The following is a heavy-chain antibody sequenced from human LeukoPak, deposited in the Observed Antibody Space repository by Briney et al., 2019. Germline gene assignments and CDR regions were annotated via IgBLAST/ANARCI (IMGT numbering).Heavy chain of an antibody. CDR1: GYTLTELS. J-gene: IGHJ1*01. Sequence: ASVKVSCKVSGYTLTELSMHWVRQAPGKGLEWMGGFDPEDGETIYAQKFQGRVTMTEDTSTDTAYMELSSLRSEDTAVYYCATSHGSYYPEYFQHWGQGTLSPSPQ. D-gene: IGHD1-26*01. CDR2: FDPEDGET. V-gene: IGHV1-24*01. CDR3: ATSHGSYYPEYFQH.